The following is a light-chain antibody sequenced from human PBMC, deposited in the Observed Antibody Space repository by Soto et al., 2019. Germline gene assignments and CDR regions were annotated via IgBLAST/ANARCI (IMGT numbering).Light chain of an antibody. V-gene: IGKV3-15*01. J-gene: IGKJ2*01. CDR2: GAS. Sequence: EIVMTQSPVTLSVSLGERATLSCRASQSVSSHLAWYQQKPGQAPRLLIFGASTRATGIPARFSGSGSGTEFTLTISSLQSEDFAVYYCQQYADWPLYTFGQGTKLEIK. CDR1: QSVSSH. CDR3: QQYADWPLYT.